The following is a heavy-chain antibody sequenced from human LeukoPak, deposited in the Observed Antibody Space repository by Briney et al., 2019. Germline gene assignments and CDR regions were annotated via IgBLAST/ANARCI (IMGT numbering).Heavy chain of an antibody. Sequence: GGSLRLSCAASGFTFEDYAMHWVRHVPGKGLEWISLISWDGGKTYYADSVKGRFTISRDNSKNSLYLQMKSLRTEDTTLYYCAKASYDSSGSLDYWGQGTLVTVSS. V-gene: IGHV3-43*01. CDR3: AKASYDSSGSLDY. D-gene: IGHD3-22*01. CDR2: ISWDGGKT. J-gene: IGHJ4*02. CDR1: GFTFEDYA.